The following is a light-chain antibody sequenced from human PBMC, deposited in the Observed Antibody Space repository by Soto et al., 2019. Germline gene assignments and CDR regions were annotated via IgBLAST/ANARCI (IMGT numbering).Light chain of an antibody. CDR2: GAS. CDR1: QSVSSSY. J-gene: IGKJ5*01. CDR3: QQYNNWPPIT. Sequence: EIVLTRSPGTLSGSAGERATLSFMAIQSVSSSYLAWYQQKPGQAPRLLIYGASTRATGIPARFSGSGSGTEFTLTISSLQSEDFAVYYCQQYNNWPPITFGQGTRLEIK. V-gene: IGKV3-15*01.